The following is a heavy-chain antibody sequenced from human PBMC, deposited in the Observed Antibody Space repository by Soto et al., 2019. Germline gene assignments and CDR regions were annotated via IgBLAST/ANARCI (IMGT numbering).Heavy chain of an antibody. V-gene: IGHV4-30-4*01. CDR3: ARSGNGGTPYSAFFWFDP. J-gene: IGHJ5*02. CDR2: IDYSGST. D-gene: IGHD1-26*01. Sequence: QVQLQESGPGLVKPSQTLSLTCTVSGGSIISCDYYWTWIRQPPGKGLECIGYIDYSGSTYYNPSVNSLFTISVDKSKNKFSLKLSSVTAADTAVYYCARSGNGGTPYSAFFWFDPLGQGPLVNVYS. CDR1: GGSIISCDYY.